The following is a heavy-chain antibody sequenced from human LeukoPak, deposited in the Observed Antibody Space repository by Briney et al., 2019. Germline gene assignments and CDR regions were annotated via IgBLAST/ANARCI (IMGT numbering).Heavy chain of an antibody. CDR3: ARARLYSSGWPY. Sequence: GASVKVSCKASGYTFTGYYMHWVRQAPGQGLEWMGWINPNSGGTNYAQKFQGSVTMTRDTSISTAYMELSRLRSDDTAVYYCARARLYSSGWPYWGQGTLVTVSS. D-gene: IGHD6-19*01. J-gene: IGHJ4*02. CDR1: GYTFTGYY. V-gene: IGHV1-2*02. CDR2: INPNSGGT.